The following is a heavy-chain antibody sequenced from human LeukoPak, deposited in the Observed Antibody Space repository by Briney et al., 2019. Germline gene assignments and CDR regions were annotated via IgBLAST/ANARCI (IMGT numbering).Heavy chain of an antibody. J-gene: IGHJ6*03. D-gene: IGHD2-2*01. CDR2: ISSSGSTI. Sequence: PGGSLRLSCAASGFTFSDYYMSWIRQAPGKGLEWVSYISSSGSTIYYADSVKGRFTISRDNAKNSLYLQMNSLRAEDTAVYYCASRCSSTSCYRGHYYYMDVWGKGTTVTVSS. CDR3: ASRCSSTSCYRGHYYYMDV. CDR1: GFTFSDYY. V-gene: IGHV3-11*04.